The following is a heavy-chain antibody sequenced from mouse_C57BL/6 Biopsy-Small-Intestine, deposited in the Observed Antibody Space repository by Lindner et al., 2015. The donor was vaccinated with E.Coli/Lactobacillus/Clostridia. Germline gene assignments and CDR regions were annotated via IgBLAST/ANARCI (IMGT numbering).Heavy chain of an antibody. D-gene: IGHD1-3*01. Sequence: SVKVSCKVSGGIFSSYTVAWVRQAPGQGLEWMGRIIPIVGKADYAQKFQDRVTITADISTSTAYMELSTLRSEDTAVYYCARGGDLNLVGVAVYWGQGTLVTVSS. J-gene: IGHJ4*01. CDR2: IIPIVGKA. CDR3: ARGGDLNLVGVAVY. CDR1: GGIFSSYT. V-gene: IGHV1-4*01.